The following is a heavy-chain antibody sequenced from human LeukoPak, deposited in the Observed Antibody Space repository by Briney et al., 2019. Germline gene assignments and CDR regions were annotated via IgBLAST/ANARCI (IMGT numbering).Heavy chain of an antibody. Sequence: GGSLRLSCAASGFTFSSYAMSWVRQAPGKGLEWVSAISGSGGSTYYADSVKGRFTISRDDSKNTLYLQMNSLRAEDTAVYYCAKSEEGAYYDFWSGYFNDYWGQGTLVTVSS. D-gene: IGHD3-3*01. CDR2: ISGSGGST. V-gene: IGHV3-23*01. CDR3: AKSEEGAYYDFWSGYFNDY. J-gene: IGHJ4*02. CDR1: GFTFSSYA.